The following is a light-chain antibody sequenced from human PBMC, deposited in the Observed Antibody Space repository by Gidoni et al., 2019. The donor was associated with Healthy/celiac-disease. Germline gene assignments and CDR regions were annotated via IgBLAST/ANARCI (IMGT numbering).Light chain of an antibody. V-gene: IGKV2-28*01. J-gene: IGKJ4*01. Sequence: IVMTQSPLSLPVTPGEPASISCRSSQSLLHSNGYNYLDWYLQKPVQSPQLLTYLGSNRASGVPDRFSGSGSGTDFTLKISRVEAEDVGVYYCMQALQTPLTFGGXTKVEIK. CDR2: LGS. CDR1: QSLLHSNGYNY. CDR3: MQALQTPLT.